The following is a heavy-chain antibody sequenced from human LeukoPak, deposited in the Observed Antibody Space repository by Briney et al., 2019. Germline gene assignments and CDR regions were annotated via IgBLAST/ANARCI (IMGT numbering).Heavy chain of an antibody. Sequence: SAKVSCKASGGTFSSYAISWVRQAPGQGLEWMGRIIPILGIANYAQKFQGRVTITADKSTSTAYMELSSLRSEDTAVYYCARDDSSGFDYWGQGTLVTVSS. J-gene: IGHJ4*02. D-gene: IGHD3-22*01. CDR2: IIPILGIA. CDR1: GGTFSSYA. CDR3: ARDDSSGFDY. V-gene: IGHV1-69*04.